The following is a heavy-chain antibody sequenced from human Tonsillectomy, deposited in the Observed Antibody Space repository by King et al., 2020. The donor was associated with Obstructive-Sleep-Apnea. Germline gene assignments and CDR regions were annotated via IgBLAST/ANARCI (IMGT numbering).Heavy chain of an antibody. Sequence: VQLVESGGGLVKPGGSLRLSCAGSGFVFSRFGLNWVRQAPGKGLEWVSAITSSGRYINYAESVKGRFTISRDNAKNSVYLRMNSLRVDDTAVYYCARDPDLFHWGQGTQVTVSS. D-gene: IGHD1-14*01. CDR1: GFVFSRFG. V-gene: IGHV3-21*01. CDR3: ARDPDLFH. CDR2: ITSSGRYI. J-gene: IGHJ4*02.